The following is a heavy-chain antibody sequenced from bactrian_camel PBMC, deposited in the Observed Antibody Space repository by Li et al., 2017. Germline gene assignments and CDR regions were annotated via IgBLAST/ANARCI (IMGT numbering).Heavy chain of an antibody. Sequence: QLVESGGGLVQPGGSLRLSCVASGFTLSSGDMSWVRQAPGKGLEWVSTINNGEDEQTYYSDSVKGRFTISRDNAENTLYLQLNSLKTEDTAMYYCARGLGRVDYWGQGTQVTVS. CDR3: ARGLGRVDY. J-gene: IGHJ4*01. CDR1: GFTLSSGD. CDR2: INNGEDEQT. V-gene: IGHV3S40*01. D-gene: IGHD1*01.